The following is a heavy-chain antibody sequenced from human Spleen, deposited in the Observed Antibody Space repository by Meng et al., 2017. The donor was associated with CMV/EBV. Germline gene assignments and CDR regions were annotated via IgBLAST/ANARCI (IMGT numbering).Heavy chain of an antibody. J-gene: IGHJ6*02. Sequence: ASVKVSCKASGFTFTGYYIHWVRQAPGQGLEWMGWISAYNGNTNNAQKLQGRVTMTTDTSTSTAYMELRSLRSDDTAVYYCARVKLNYYGSGVGYYGMDVWGQGTTVTVSS. D-gene: IGHD3-10*01. CDR2: ISAYNGNT. CDR3: ARVKLNYYGSGVGYYGMDV. CDR1: GFTFTGYY. V-gene: IGHV1-18*04.